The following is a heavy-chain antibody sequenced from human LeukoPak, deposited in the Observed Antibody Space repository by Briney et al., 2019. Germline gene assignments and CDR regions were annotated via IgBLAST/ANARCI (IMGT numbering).Heavy chain of an antibody. V-gene: IGHV1-2*02. CDR1: GYTFTAYY. Sequence: ASVKVSCKASGYTFTAYYMHWVRQAPGQGLEWMGWIDSKNGDTKYAQKFQSRLTITRDTSIGIAYMELRSLISDDTAVYYCASEASCSCRRCSVQRVASWGQGTPVTVSS. J-gene: IGHJ4*02. CDR2: IDSKNGDT. CDR3: ASEASCSCRRCSVQRVAS. D-gene: IGHD2-15*01.